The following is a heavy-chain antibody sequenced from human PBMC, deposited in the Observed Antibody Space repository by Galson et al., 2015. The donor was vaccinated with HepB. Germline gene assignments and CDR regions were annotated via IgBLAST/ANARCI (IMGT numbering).Heavy chain of an antibody. V-gene: IGHV3-7*03. Sequence: SLRLSCAASGFTLSSYWMHWVRQAPGKGLEWMANINPDGSVKYSVDSVKGRFTISRDNAKNSLYLQMNSLRAEDTAVYYCARDRSGGWAFDVWGQGTMVTISS. CDR2: INPDGSVK. CDR3: ARDRSGGWAFDV. D-gene: IGHD3-16*01. CDR1: GFTLSSYW. J-gene: IGHJ3*01.